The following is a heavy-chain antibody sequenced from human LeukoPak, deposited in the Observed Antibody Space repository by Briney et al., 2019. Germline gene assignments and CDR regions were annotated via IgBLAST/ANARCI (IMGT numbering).Heavy chain of an antibody. D-gene: IGHD2-2*01. CDR1: GFTFNNYS. CDR2: INSSSIYI. CDR3: AREDRYCSSTSGSGNAFDI. J-gene: IGHJ3*02. V-gene: IGHV3-21*01. Sequence: GGSLRLSCAASGFTFNNYSMNWVRQAPGKGLEWVSSINSSSIYIYYADSLKGRFTISRDNAKNSLYPQMNSLRAEDTAVYYCAREDRYCSSTSGSGNAFDIWGQGTMVTVSS.